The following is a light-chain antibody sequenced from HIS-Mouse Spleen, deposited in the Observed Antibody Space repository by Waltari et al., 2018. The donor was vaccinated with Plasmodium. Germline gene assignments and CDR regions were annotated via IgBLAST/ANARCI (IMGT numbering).Light chain of an antibody. CDR3: QQRSNWPLYT. J-gene: IGKJ2*01. CDR1: QSVSSY. Sequence: EIVLTQSPATLSLSPGERATLSCRDSQSVSSYLAWNQQKPGQAPRLLMYDASNRATGIPARFSGSGSGTDFTLTISSLEPEDFAVYYCQQRSNWPLYTFGQGTKLEIK. V-gene: IGKV3-11*01. CDR2: DAS.